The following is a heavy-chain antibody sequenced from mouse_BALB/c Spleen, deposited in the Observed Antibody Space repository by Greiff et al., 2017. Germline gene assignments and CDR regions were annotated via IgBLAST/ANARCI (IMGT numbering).Heavy chain of an antibody. Sequence: EVKLVESGGELVKPGGSLKLSCAASGFTFSSYGMSWVRQTPDKRLEWVATISSGGSYTYYPDSVKGRFTISRDNAKNTLYLQMSSLKSEDTAMYYCARQGYRYDLDYYAMDYWGQGTSVTVSS. V-gene: IGHV5-6*01. CDR1: GFTFSSYG. D-gene: IGHD2-14*01. CDR3: ARQGYRYDLDYYAMDY. CDR2: ISSGGSYT. J-gene: IGHJ4*01.